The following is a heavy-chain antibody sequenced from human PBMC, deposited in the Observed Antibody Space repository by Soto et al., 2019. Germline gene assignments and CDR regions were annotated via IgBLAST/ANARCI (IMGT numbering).Heavy chain of an antibody. CDR3: TTVAYGDYVSDH. J-gene: IGHJ4*02. D-gene: IGHD4-17*01. V-gene: IGHV3-15*01. CDR2: IRSQIDGGTT. CDR1: GFAFTNAW. Sequence: EVELVESGGVLVKPGGSLRLSCAASGFAFTNAWMTWVRQAPGKALEWVGRIRSQIDGGTTDYAAPVKGRFTISRDDSKNTLYLQMNSLKTEDTAVYYCTTVAYGDYVSDHWGQGTLVTVSS.